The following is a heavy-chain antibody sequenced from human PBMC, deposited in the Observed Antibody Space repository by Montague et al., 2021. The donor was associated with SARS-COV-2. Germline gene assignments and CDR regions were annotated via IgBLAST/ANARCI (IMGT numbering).Heavy chain of an antibody. CDR3: ARENTVTTFGGPYYIDS. J-gene: IGHJ4*02. V-gene: IGHV4-59*02. D-gene: IGHD4-17*01. Sequence: SETLSLTCIVSGSSVRNYYWSWIRQPPGKGLEWIGYIYDSGSTNYNPSXXSRVTISVDTSKNQFSLKLSSVTAADTAVYYCARENTVTTFGGPYYIDSWGQGTLVTVSA. CDR1: GSSVRNYY. CDR2: IYDSGST.